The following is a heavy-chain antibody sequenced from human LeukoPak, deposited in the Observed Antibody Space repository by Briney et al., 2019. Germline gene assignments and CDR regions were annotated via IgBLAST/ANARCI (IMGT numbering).Heavy chain of an antibody. V-gene: IGHV3-13*04. CDR2: IGTAGDT. Sequence: GGSLRLSCAASGFTFSSYDMHRVRQATGKGLEWVSAIGTAGDTYYPGSVKGRFTISRENAKNSLYLQMNSLRAGDTAVYYCARAAHGGNLDYWGQGTLVTVSS. J-gene: IGHJ4*02. CDR3: ARAAHGGNLDY. D-gene: IGHD4-23*01. CDR1: GFTFSSYD.